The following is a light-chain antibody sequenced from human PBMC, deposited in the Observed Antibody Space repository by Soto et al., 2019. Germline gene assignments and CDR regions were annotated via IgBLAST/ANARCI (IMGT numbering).Light chain of an antibody. V-gene: IGKV3-15*01. CDR3: QQYNNWPPIT. CDR2: YAS. J-gene: IGKJ5*01. CDR1: QSVSNN. Sequence: EIMMTQSPATLSVSPGERATLSCRASQSVSNNLAWYQQKPGQAPRLLIYYASTRATGIPGRFSGSGSVTEFTLTISSLQSEDFALYYCQQYNNWPPITFGQGTLLDIK.